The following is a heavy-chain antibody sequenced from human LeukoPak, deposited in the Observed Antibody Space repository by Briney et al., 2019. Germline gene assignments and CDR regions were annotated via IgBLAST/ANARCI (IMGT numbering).Heavy chain of an antibody. J-gene: IGHJ4*02. Sequence: GGSLRLSCAASGFTFSTYGMHWVRQAPGKGLEWVANIKQDGSKKSYVDSVKGRFTISRDNAKNSLYLQMNSLRAEDTAIYYCTRVGYIDEGIDYWGQGTLVTVSS. CDR3: TRVGYIDEGIDY. V-gene: IGHV3-7*04. D-gene: IGHD5-24*01. CDR2: IKQDGSKK. CDR1: GFTFSTYG.